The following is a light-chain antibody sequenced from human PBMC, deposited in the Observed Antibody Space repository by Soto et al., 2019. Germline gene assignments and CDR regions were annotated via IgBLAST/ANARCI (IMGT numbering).Light chain of an antibody. Sequence: DIQMTQSPSTLSGSVGDRVTITCRASQTISSWLAWYQQKPGKAPKLLIYKASTLKSGVPSRFSGSGSGTEFTLTISILQPDDFATYYCQHYNSYSEAFGQGTNVDI. J-gene: IGKJ1*01. CDR1: QTISSW. V-gene: IGKV1-5*03. CDR2: KAS. CDR3: QHYNSYSEA.